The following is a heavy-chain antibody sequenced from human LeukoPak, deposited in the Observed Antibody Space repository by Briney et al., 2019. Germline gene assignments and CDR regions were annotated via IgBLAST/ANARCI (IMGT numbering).Heavy chain of an antibody. CDR1: GGTFSSYA. D-gene: IGHD3-3*01. CDR3: ASGDFWSALDY. Sequence: ASVKVSCKASGGTFSSYAISWVRQAPGQGLEWMGGIIPIFGTANYAQKFQGRVTITTDESTSTAYMEPSSLRSEDTAVYYCASGDFWSALDYWGQGTLVTVSS. J-gene: IGHJ4*02. CDR2: IIPIFGTA. V-gene: IGHV1-69*05.